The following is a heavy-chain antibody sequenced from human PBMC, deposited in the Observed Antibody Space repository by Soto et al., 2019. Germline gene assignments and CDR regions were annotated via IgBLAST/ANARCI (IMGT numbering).Heavy chain of an antibody. J-gene: IGHJ4*02. CDR3: ARAIRDQLLSDY. CDR1: GYTFTNYD. Sequence: QVQLVQSGAEVKQPGASVKVSCGTSGYTFTNYDISWVRQATGQGLEWMGWMNPDSANTGYAQKFQGRVTLTRDTSISTAYMELNSLTSEDTAIYYCARAIRDQLLSDYWGQGSLVIVSS. CDR2: MNPDSANT. V-gene: IGHV1-8*01. D-gene: IGHD1-26*01.